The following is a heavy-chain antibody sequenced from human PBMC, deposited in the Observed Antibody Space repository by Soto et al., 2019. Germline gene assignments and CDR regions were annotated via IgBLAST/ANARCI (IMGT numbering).Heavy chain of an antibody. CDR3: ARDYYGSGSYYRNYFDY. CDR1: GFTFSSYS. CDR2: ISSSSSYI. J-gene: IGHJ4*02. D-gene: IGHD3-10*01. V-gene: IGHV3-21*01. Sequence: PGGSLRLSCAASGFTFSSYSMNWVHQAPGKGLEWVSSISSSSSYIYYADSVKGRFTISRDNAKNSLYLQMNSLRAEDTAVYYCARDYYGSGSYYRNYFDYWGQGTLVTVSS.